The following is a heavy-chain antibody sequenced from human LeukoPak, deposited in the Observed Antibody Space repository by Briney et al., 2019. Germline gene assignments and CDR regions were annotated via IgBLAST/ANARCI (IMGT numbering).Heavy chain of an antibody. J-gene: IGHJ6*02. Sequence: PGGSLRLSCAASGFPFSSYSMNWVRQAPGKGLEWVSYISSSSSTIYYADSVKGRFTISRDNAKNSLYLQMNSLRAEDTAVYYCASISAPSTNYYGMDVWGQGTTVTVSS. CDR1: GFPFSSYS. V-gene: IGHV3-48*04. CDR3: ASISAPSTNYYGMDV. D-gene: IGHD5/OR15-5a*01. CDR2: ISSSSSTI.